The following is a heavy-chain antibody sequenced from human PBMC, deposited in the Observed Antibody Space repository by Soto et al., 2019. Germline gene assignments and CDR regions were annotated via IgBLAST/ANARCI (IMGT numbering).Heavy chain of an antibody. Sequence: GGSLRLSCAASGFTFSSYSMNWVRQAPGKGLEWVSSISSSSSYIYYADSVKGRFTISRDNAKNSLYLQMNSLRAEDTAVYYCARIISSGYHWDYWGQGTLVTVSS. CDR2: ISSSSSYI. CDR3: ARIISSGYHWDY. V-gene: IGHV3-21*01. J-gene: IGHJ4*02. D-gene: IGHD3-22*01. CDR1: GFTFSSYS.